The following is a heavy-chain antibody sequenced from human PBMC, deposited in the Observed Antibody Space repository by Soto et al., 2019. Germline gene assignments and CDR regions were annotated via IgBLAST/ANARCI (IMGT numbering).Heavy chain of an antibody. J-gene: IGHJ6*02. CDR2: INNGGDNI. Sequence: GGSLRLSCAASGFTFNNYAMSWVRQAPGKGLEWVSSINNGGDNIYYADSVKGRFTISRDNSKNTVFLQMNSLRAEDTAVYYCAKDGAPSDSSGYYDYFYYYGMDVWGQGTTVTVSS. D-gene: IGHD3-22*01. CDR1: GFTFNNYA. V-gene: IGHV3-23*01. CDR3: AKDGAPSDSSGYYDYFYYYGMDV.